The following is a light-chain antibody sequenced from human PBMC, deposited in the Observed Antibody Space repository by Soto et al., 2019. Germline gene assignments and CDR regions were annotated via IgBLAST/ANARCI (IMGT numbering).Light chain of an antibody. CDR3: SSYTSSSTPHVV. CDR2: EVS. V-gene: IGLV2-14*01. J-gene: IGLJ2*01. Sequence: QSALTQPASVSGSPGQSSTISCTATSSDVGGYNYVSWYQQHPGNAPKLMIYEVSNRPSGVSNRFSGSKSGNTASLTISGLQAEDEADYYCSSYTSSSTPHVVFGGGTKLTVL. CDR1: SSDVGGYNY.